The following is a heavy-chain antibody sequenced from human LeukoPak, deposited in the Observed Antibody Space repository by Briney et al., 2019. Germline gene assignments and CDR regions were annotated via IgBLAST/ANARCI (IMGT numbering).Heavy chain of an antibody. D-gene: IGHD7-27*01. CDR1: GYTFTGYY. V-gene: IGHV1-2*02. CDR3: AREYRGDRDY. J-gene: IGHJ4*02. CDR2: INPNSGGT. Sequence: ASVKVSCKASGYTFTGYYMHWVRQAPGQGLEWMGWINPNSGGTNYALKFQGRVTMTRDTSISTAYMELSRLRSDDTAVYYCAREYRGDRDYWGQGTLVTVSS.